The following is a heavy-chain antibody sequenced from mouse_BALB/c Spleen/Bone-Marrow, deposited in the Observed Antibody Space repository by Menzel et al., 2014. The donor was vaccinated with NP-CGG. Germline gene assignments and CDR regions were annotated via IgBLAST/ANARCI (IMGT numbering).Heavy chain of an antibody. CDR1: GYTFTNYY. V-gene: IGHV1S81*02. J-gene: IGHJ3*01. D-gene: IGHD2-1*01. CDR2: INPSNGGT. Sequence: VQLQQSGAELVKPGASVRLSCKASGYTFTNYYMYWVKQRPGQGLEWIGEINPSNGGTNFNEKFKSKATLTVDKSSNTTYMQLGSLTSEDSAVYYCTRSGNYLFAYWGQGTLVTVSA. CDR3: TRSGNYLFAY.